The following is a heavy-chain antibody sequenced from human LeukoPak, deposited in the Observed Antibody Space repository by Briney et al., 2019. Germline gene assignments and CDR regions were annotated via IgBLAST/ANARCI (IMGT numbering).Heavy chain of an antibody. CDR3: ARVTIYRGTNWFDP. CDR1: GGCISSYY. CDR2: IYYSGST. V-gene: IGHV4-59*01. Sequence: SETLSLTCTVCGGCISSYYWSWSRQPPGKGLEWIGYIYYSGSTNYNPSLKSRVTISVDTSKNQFSLKLSSVTAADTAVYYCARVTIYRGTNWFDPWGQGTLLTVSS. D-gene: IGHD3-10*01. J-gene: IGHJ5*02.